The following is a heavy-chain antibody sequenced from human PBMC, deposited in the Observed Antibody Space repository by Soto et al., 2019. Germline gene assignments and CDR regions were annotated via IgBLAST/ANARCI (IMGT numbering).Heavy chain of an antibody. CDR2: ISGSGGTP. V-gene: IGHV3-23*01. CDR3: TSHPQDTSDD. CDR1: GFTFSSYA. D-gene: IGHD2-15*01. J-gene: IGHJ4*02. Sequence: PGGSLRLSCAASGFTFSSYAMSWVRQAPGKGLEWVSAISGSGGTPDYAAPVKGRFTISRDDSKNTLYLQMNSLKTEDTAVYYCTSHPQDTSDDWGQGTLVTVSS.